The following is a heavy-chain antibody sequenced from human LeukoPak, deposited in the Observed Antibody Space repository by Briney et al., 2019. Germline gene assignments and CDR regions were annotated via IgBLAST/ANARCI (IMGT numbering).Heavy chain of an antibody. CDR3: AHYFDSSGYYGGWFDP. CDR1: GFTFSNYA. V-gene: IGHV3-23*01. D-gene: IGHD3-22*01. CDR2: ISDSGVNT. J-gene: IGHJ5*02. Sequence: GGSLRLSCAASGFTFSNYAMTWVRQAQGKGLEWVSSISDSGVNTYYADSVKGRFTISRDNTKNTLYLQMNSLRAEDTAVYHCAHYFDSSGYYGGWFDPWGQGTLVTVSS.